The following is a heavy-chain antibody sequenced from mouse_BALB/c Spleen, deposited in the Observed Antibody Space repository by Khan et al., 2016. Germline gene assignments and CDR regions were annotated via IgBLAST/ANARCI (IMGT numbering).Heavy chain of an antibody. Sequence: EVQLQESGPGLVKPSQSLSLTCTVTGYSITSDYAWNWIRQFPGNKLEWMGYISYSGSTSYNPSLKSRISITRDTSKNQFFLQLNSVATEDTATXYCARSDYDRGYFDYWGQGTTLTVSS. CDR2: ISYSGST. V-gene: IGHV3-2*02. D-gene: IGHD2-4*01. CDR1: GYSITSDYA. J-gene: IGHJ2*01. CDR3: ARSDYDRGYFDY.